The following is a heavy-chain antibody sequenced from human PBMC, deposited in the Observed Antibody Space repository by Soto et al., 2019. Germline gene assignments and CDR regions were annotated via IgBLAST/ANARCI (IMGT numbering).Heavy chain of an antibody. CDR1: GFTFSSYA. J-gene: IGHJ5*02. CDR3: ATNPYDSSGYYNWFDP. CDR2: ISGSGGST. Sequence: GGSLRLSCAASGFTFSSYAMSWVRQAPGKGLEWVSAISGSGGSTYYADSVRGRFTISRDNSKNTLYLQMNSLRAEDTAVYYCATNPYDSSGYYNWFDPWGQGTLVTVSS. V-gene: IGHV3-23*01. D-gene: IGHD3-22*01.